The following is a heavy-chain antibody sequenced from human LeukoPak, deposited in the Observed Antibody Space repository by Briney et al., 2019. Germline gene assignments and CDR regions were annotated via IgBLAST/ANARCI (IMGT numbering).Heavy chain of an antibody. CDR3: TSPFADYFGSGSYYNAYYYYGMDV. CDR1: GFTFGDYA. V-gene: IGHV3-49*04. J-gene: IGHJ6*02. D-gene: IGHD3-10*01. Sequence: GGSLRLSCTASGFTFGDYAMSWVRQAPGKGLEWVGFIRSKACGGTTEYAASVKGRFSISRDDSKSIGHLQMNSLKTEDTAVYYCTSPFADYFGSGSYYNAYYYYGMDVWGQGTTVTVSS. CDR2: IRSKACGGTT.